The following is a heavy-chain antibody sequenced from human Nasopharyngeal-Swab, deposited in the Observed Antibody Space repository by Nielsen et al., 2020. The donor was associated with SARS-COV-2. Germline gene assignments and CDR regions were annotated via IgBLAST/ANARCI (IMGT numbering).Heavy chain of an antibody. Sequence: WIRQPPGKGLEWVGRTRKRGNTYATEYAASVKGRFTISRVDSRNSLYLHMSGLTTEDTAVYYSSRWEGGAYFDYWGQGTLVTVSS. CDR3: SRWEGGAYFDY. J-gene: IGHJ4*02. V-gene: IGHV3-72*01. D-gene: IGHD2-2*01. CDR2: TRKRGNTYAT.